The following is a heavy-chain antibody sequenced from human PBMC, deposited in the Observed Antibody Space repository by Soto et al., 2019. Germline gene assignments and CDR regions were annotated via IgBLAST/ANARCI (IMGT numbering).Heavy chain of an antibody. CDR1: GGSISSSAYY. D-gene: IGHD1-1*01. J-gene: IGHJ4*02. V-gene: IGHV4-31*03. CDR3: AREYTDGSNFFEC. Sequence: QVQLQESGPGLVKPSQTLSLTCTVSGGSISSSAYYWSWIRLHTGKGLEWIGYISPSGSTYYNPSLYSRVILSVDTSQNQFSLTLTSGTAADTAVYYCAREYTDGSNFFECWGQGAMVTVSS. CDR2: ISPSGST.